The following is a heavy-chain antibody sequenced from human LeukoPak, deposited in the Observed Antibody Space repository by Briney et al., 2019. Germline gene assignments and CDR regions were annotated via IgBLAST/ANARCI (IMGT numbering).Heavy chain of an antibody. J-gene: IGHJ4*02. CDR1: GFTFSSYA. V-gene: IGHV3-64*01. Sequence: GGSLRLSCAASGFTFSSYAMHWVRQAPGKGLEYVSAISSNGGSTYYANSVKGRFTISRDNSKNTLYLQMGSLRAEDMAVYYCARASGILEWLLFDYWGQGTLVTVSS. CDR3: ARASGILEWLLFDY. D-gene: IGHD3-3*01. CDR2: ISSNGGST.